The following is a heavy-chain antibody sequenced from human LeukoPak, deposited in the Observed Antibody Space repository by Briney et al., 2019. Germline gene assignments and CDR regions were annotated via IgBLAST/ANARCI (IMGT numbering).Heavy chain of an antibody. CDR3: ARDHGITMVRGTFDY. CDR2: IYYSGST. J-gene: IGHJ4*02. V-gene: IGHV4-30-4*01. CDR1: GGSISSGDYY. D-gene: IGHD3-10*01. Sequence: SGTLSLTCTVSGGSISSGDYYWSWIRQPPGKGLEWIGYIYYSGSTYYNPSLKSRVTISVDTSKNQFSLKLSSVTAADTAVYYCARDHGITMVRGTFDYWGQGTLVTVSS.